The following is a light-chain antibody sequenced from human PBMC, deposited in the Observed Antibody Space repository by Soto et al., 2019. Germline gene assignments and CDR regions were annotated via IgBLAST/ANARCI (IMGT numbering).Light chain of an antibody. CDR3: QQADSFPLT. V-gene: IGKV1D-12*01. CDR1: QYINSW. J-gene: IGKJ4*01. Sequence: DIQMTQSPSSVSASVGDRIIITCRASQYINSWLAWYQQKPGEAPKLLIFAASRLDGDVPSRFSGSGSGTDFTLTINNLQPEDFATYYCQQADSFPLTFGGGTKVEVK. CDR2: AAS.